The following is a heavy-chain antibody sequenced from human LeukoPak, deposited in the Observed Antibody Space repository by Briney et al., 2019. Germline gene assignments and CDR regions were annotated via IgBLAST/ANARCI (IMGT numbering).Heavy chain of an antibody. D-gene: IGHD6-13*01. CDR3: ARKRIAAAGPVDY. CDR2: ISYDGSNK. J-gene: IGHJ4*02. V-gene: IGHV3-30-3*01. CDR1: GFTFSSYA. Sequence: HPGGSLRLSCAASGFTFSSYAMHWVRQAPGKGLEWVADISYDGSNKYYADSVKGRFTISRDNSKNTLYLQMNSLRAEDTAVYYCARKRIAAAGPVDYWGQGTLVTVSS.